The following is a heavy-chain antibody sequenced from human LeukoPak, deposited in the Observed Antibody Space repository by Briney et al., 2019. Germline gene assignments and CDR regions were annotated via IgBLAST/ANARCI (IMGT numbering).Heavy chain of an antibody. J-gene: IGHJ4*02. CDR2: INPNNGGT. CDR1: GYTFTGYY. Sequence: ASVKVSCKASGYTFTGYYIHWVRQAPGQGLEWMGRINPNNGGTNYAQKFQGRVTMTRDTPISTAYMDLSGLRSDDTAVYYCASHTSSYLWGQGTLVTVSS. V-gene: IGHV1-2*06. CDR3: ASHTSSYL. D-gene: IGHD2-2*01.